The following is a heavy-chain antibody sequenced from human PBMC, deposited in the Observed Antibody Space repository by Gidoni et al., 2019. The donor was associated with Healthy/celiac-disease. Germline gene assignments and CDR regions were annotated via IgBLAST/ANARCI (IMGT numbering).Heavy chain of an antibody. D-gene: IGHD3-22*01. CDR3: ARLLGSSGYYYGGAFDI. V-gene: IGHV3-33*01. CDR2: IWYDGSNK. Sequence: QVQLVESGGGVVQPGRSLRLSCAASGFTFSSYGMHWVRQAPGKGLEWVAVIWYDGSNKYYADSVKGRFTISRDNSKNTLYLQMNSLRAEDTAVYYCARLLGSSGYYYGGAFDIWGQGTMVTVSS. CDR1: GFTFSSYG. J-gene: IGHJ3*02.